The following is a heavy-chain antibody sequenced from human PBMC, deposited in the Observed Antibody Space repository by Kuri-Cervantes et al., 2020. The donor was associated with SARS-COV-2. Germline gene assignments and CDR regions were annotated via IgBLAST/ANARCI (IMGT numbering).Heavy chain of an antibody. J-gene: IGHJ2*01. CDR1: GYTFTGYY. D-gene: IGHD3-3*01. Sequence: SVKVSCKASGYTFTGYYMHWVRQAPGQGLEWMGWINPNSGGTNYAQKFQGRVTISVDTSKNQFSLKLSSVTAADTAVYYCARVRDDFWSGHLFDLWGRGTLVTVSS. CDR2: INPNSGGT. CDR3: ARVRDDFWSGHLFDL. V-gene: IGHV1-2*02.